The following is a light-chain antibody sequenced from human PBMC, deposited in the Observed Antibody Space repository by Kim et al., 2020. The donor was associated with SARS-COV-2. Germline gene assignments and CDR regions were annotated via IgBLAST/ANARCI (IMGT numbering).Light chain of an antibody. CDR2: GNS. V-gene: IGLV1-40*01. Sequence: QKVTISCTGSSSNIGAGYDVHWYQQLPGTAPKLIIYGNSNRPSGVPDRFSGSKSGTSASLAITGLQAEDEADYYCQSYDSSLSGWVFGGGTQLTVL. J-gene: IGLJ3*02. CDR3: QSYDSSLSGWV. CDR1: SSNIGAGYD.